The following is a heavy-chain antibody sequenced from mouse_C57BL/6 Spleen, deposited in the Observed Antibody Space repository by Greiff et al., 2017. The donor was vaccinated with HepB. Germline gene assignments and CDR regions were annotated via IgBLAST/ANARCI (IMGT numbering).Heavy chain of an antibody. J-gene: IGHJ4*01. Sequence: EVKLMESGGGLVKPGGSLKLSCAASGFTFSDYGMHWVRQAPEKGLEWVAYISSGSSTIYYADTVKGRFTISRDNAKNTLFLQMTSLRSEDTAMYYCASPLGDAMDYWGQGTSVTVSS. CDR2: ISSGSSTI. CDR1: GFTFSDYG. D-gene: IGHD3-1*01. V-gene: IGHV5-17*01. CDR3: ASPLGDAMDY.